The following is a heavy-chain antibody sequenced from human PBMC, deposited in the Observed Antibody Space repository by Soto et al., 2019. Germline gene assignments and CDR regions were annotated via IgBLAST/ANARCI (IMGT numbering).Heavy chain of an antibody. D-gene: IGHD4-4*01. Sequence: SVKVSCKASGGTFSSYAISWVRQAPGQGLEWMGGIIPIFGTANYAQKFQGRVTITADESTSTAYMELSSLRPEDTGVYYCAADAENNYSGLGSYFGMNIWGQGTTVTVSS. CDR2: IIPIFGTA. CDR3: AADAENNYSGLGSYFGMNI. V-gene: IGHV1-69*13. CDR1: GGTFSSYA. J-gene: IGHJ6*02.